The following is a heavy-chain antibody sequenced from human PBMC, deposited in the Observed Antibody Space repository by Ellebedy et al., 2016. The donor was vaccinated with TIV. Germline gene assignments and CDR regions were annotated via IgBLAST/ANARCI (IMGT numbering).Heavy chain of an antibody. J-gene: IGHJ4*02. CDR1: GASISNYY. V-gene: IGHV4-59*08. CDR2: ISYSGRP. D-gene: IGHD6-19*01. CDR3: AWYSYHCGWDIDY. Sequence: MPSETLSLTCTVYGASISNYYWAWIRHPTGTGLEWVGYISYSGRPHYKPSLKGRVTITAYTSKSQFYLHMTSVTAADTAVYYCAWYSYHCGWDIDYWGQGTLVTVAS.